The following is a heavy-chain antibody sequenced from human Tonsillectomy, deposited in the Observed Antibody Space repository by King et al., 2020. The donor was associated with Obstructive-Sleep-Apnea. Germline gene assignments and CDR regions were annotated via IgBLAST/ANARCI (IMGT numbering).Heavy chain of an antibody. J-gene: IGHJ4*02. V-gene: IGHV1-24*01. CDR1: GYTLTELS. CDR3: ATAVGEVVVGPPYFDY. CDR2: FDPEDGET. D-gene: IGHD2-2*01. Sequence: VQLVESGAEVKKPGASVKVSCTVSGYTLTELSMHWVRQAPGKGLEWMGGFDPEDGETIYAQKFQGRVTMTEDTSTDTAYMELSSLRSEDTAVYYCATAVGEVVVGPPYFDYWGQGTLVTVSS.